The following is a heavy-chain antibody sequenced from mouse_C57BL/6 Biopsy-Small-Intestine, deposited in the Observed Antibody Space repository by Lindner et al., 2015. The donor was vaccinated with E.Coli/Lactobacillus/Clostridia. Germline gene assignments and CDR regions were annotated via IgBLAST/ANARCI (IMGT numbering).Heavy chain of an antibody. CDR1: GYTFTTYP. D-gene: IGHD2-5*01. CDR2: FHPYNDDT. Sequence: VQLQESGAELVKPGASVKMSCKASGYTFTTYPIEWLKQNHGKSLEWIGNFHPYNDDTNYNENFKGKATLTVEKSSTTIYLELSRLTSDDSAVYYCARGSNYPHYYTMDYWGQGTSVTVSS. CDR3: ARGSNYPHYYTMDY. J-gene: IGHJ4*01. V-gene: IGHV1-47*01.